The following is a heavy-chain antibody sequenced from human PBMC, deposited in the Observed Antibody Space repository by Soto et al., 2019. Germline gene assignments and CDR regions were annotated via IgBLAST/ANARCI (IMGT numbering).Heavy chain of an antibody. Sequence: GGSLRLSCAASGFTFSSYDMHWVRQATGKGLEWVSAIGTAGDTYYPGSVKGRFTISRENAKNSLYLQMNSLRAEDTAVYYCARFPRSFAGTAHGMDVWGQGTTVTVSS. V-gene: IGHV3-13*01. CDR2: IGTAGDT. CDR1: GFTFSSYD. D-gene: IGHD6-13*01. CDR3: ARFPRSFAGTAHGMDV. J-gene: IGHJ6*02.